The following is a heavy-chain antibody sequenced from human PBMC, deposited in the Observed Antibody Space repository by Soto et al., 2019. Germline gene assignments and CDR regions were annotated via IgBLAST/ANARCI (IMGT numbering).Heavy chain of an antibody. CDR2: IYHSGST. J-gene: IGHJ4*02. V-gene: IGHV4-4*02. CDR3: ARYEGDYYDGSGYYRGVFDY. CDR1: GGSISSSNW. D-gene: IGHD3-22*01. Sequence: QVQLQESGPGLVKPSGTLSLTCAVSGGSISSSNWWSWVRQPPGKGLEWIGEIYHSGSTNYNPSLKSRVTISVDRSKNNFSLKLSSVTAADTAVYYCARYEGDYYDGSGYYRGVFDYWGQGTLVTVSS.